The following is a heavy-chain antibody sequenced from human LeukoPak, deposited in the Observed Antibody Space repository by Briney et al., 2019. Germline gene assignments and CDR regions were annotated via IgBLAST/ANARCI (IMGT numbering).Heavy chain of an antibody. CDR2: ISGSGGTT. D-gene: IGHD2-21*01. CDR1: GFTFSDYY. V-gene: IGHV3-23*01. J-gene: IGHJ6*02. Sequence: GGSLRLSCAASGFTFSDYYMSWVRQAPGKGLEWVSAISGSGGTTYYADSVRGRFTISRDNSKNTLYLQMNSLRAEDTAVYYCAKDRDPRLWYYYGMDVWGQGTTVTVSS. CDR3: AKDRDPRLWYYYGMDV.